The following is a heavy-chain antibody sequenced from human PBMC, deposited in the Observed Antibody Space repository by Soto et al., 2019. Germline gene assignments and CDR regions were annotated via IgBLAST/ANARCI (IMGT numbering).Heavy chain of an antibody. J-gene: IGHJ6*02. D-gene: IGHD2-15*01. CDR3: AKLLGSHTVMELAARNYYYGMDV. CDR1: GVTFSRFA. Sequence: PGGSLRLSCAASGVTFSRFAMSWVRQAPGKGLEGGSGISGSGSSKYYADSVKGRLTISRDNSKNTLYLEMNRLRAEDTAVYYCAKLLGSHTVMELAARNYYYGMDVWGQGTTVTVSS. CDR2: ISGSGSSK. V-gene: IGHV3-23*01.